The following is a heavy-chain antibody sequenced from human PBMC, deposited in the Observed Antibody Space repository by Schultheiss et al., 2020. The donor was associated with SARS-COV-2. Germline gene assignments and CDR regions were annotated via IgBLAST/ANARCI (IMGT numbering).Heavy chain of an antibody. CDR1: GFTFSSYS. CDR3: ARKRGITFGGVIVIPHPFDY. D-gene: IGHD3-16*02. CDR2: ISGSGGST. V-gene: IGHV3-23*01. Sequence: GGSLRLSCAASGFTFSSYSMNWVRQAPGKGLEWVSAISGSGGSTYYADSVKGRFTISRDNSKNTLYLQMNSLRAEDTAVYYCARKRGITFGGVIVIPHPFDYWGQGTLVTVSS. J-gene: IGHJ4*02.